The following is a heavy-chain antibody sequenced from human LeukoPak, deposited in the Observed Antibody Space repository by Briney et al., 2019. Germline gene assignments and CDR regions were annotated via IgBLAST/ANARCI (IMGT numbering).Heavy chain of an antibody. V-gene: IGHV3-21*01. CDR1: GFTFSRYS. D-gene: IGHD1-7*01. CDR3: ARDGAITGTTELDY. J-gene: IGHJ4*02. CDR2: ISSSSSYI. Sequence: SGGSLRLSCAASGFTFSRYSMKWVRQAPGKGLEWASSISSSSSYIYYADSVKGRFTISRDNAKNSLYLQMNGLRAEDTAVYYCARDGAITGTTELDYWGQGTLVTVSS.